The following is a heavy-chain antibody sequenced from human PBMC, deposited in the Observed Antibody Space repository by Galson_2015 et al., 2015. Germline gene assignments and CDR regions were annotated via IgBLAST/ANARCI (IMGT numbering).Heavy chain of an antibody. D-gene: IGHD6-19*01. Sequence: SLRLSCAASGFTFSSYWMGWVRQAPGKGLEWVANIKQDGSEKYYVDSVKGRFTISRDNAKNSLYLQMNSLRAEDTAVYYCARARVYSSGWYDYYYYGMDVWGQGTTVTVSS. CDR2: IKQDGSEK. CDR1: GFTFSSYW. J-gene: IGHJ6*02. V-gene: IGHV3-7*01. CDR3: ARARVYSSGWYDYYYYGMDV.